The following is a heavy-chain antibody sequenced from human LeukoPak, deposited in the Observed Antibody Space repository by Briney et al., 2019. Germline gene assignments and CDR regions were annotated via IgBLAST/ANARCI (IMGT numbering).Heavy chain of an antibody. Sequence: ASVKVSCKASGYTFTGYFMHWVRQAPGQGLEWMGWINPNSGGTNYAQNFQGRVTMTWDTSISTAYMELSSLKSDDTAVYYCARGGLTNLDYWGQGTLVTVSS. V-gene: IGHV1-2*02. J-gene: IGHJ4*02. CDR1: GYTFTGYF. CDR2: INPNSGGT. CDR3: ARGGLTNLDY. D-gene: IGHD3-16*01.